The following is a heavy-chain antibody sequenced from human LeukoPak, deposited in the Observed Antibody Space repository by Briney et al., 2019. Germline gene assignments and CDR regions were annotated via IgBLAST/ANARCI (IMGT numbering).Heavy chain of an antibody. CDR1: GFTFSSYA. CDR2: ISGSGGST. Sequence: PGRSLRLSCAASGFTFSSYAMHWVRQAPGKGLEWVSAISGSGGSTYYADSVKGRFTISRDNSKNTLYLQMNSLRAEDTAVYYCAKGRDGYSYYYMDVWGKGTTVTVSS. V-gene: IGHV3-23*01. D-gene: IGHD5-18*01. J-gene: IGHJ6*03. CDR3: AKGRDGYSYYYMDV.